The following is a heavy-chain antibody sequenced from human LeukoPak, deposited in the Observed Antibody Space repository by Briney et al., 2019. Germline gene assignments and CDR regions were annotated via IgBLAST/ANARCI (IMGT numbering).Heavy chain of an antibody. CDR3: AGLPSGWYGYYYYYMDV. Sequence: SETLSLTCAVYGGSFSGYYWSWIRQPPGKGLEWIGEINHSGSTNYNPSLKSRVTISVDTSKNQFSLKLSSVTAEDTAVYYCAGLPSGWYGYYYYYMDVWGKGTTVTVSS. J-gene: IGHJ6*03. CDR1: GGSFSGYY. CDR2: INHSGST. V-gene: IGHV4-34*01. D-gene: IGHD6-19*01.